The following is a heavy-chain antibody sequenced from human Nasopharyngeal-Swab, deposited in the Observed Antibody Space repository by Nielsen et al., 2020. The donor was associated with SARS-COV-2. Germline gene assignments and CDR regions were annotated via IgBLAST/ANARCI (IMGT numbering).Heavy chain of an antibody. CDR3: ARGGIVPVRGAFDI. Sequence: GESLKISCAASGFTFSSYSMNWVRQAPGKGLEWVSSISSSSSYIYYADSAKGRFTISRDNAKNSLYLQMNSLRAEDTAVYYCARGGIVPVRGAFDIWGQGTMVTVSS. D-gene: IGHD2-2*01. V-gene: IGHV3-21*01. J-gene: IGHJ3*02. CDR1: GFTFSSYS. CDR2: ISSSSSYI.